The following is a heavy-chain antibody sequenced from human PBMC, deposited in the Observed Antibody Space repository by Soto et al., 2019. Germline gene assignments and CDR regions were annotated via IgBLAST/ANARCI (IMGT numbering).Heavy chain of an antibody. D-gene: IGHD5-12*01. CDR1: GFTFSSYE. CDR2: ISRGGGTI. V-gene: IGHV3-48*03. J-gene: IGHJ4*02. CDR3: ARDDSGWDY. Sequence: GGSLRLSCAASGFTFSSYEMNWVRQAPGKGLEWVSYISRGGGTIYYADSVKGRFTISRDNAKNSLYLQMNSLRAEDTAVYYCARDDSGWDYWGQGTLVTVSS.